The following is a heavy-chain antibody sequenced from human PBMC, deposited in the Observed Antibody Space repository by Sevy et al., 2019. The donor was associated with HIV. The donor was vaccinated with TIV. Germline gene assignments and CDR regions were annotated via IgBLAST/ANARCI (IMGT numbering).Heavy chain of an antibody. Sequence: GGSLRLSCAASGFTFSDFYMSWIRQAQGKGLEWVSYISDSGHIKHYENSVKGRFLISRDNAHKTVDLQMNSLTAEDTADYYCVRGGGRIHDFDYWGRGTLVTVSS. CDR2: ISDSGHIK. V-gene: IGHV3-11*01. CDR3: VRGGGRIHDFDY. CDR1: GFTFSDFY. D-gene: IGHD3-16*01. J-gene: IGHJ4*02.